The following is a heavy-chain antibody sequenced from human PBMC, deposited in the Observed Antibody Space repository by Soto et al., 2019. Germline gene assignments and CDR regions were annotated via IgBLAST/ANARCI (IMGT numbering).Heavy chain of an antibody. Sequence: SETLSLTCAVYGGSFSGYYWSWIRQPPGKGLEWIGEINHSGITNYNPSLKSRVTISVDTSKNQFSLKLSSVTAADTAVYYCARGRPAGTNVKGHLSSWYRGYSWFDPWGQGTLVTVSS. CDR3: ARGRPAGTNVKGHLSSWYRGYSWFDP. CDR2: INHSGIT. CDR1: GGSFSGYY. D-gene: IGHD6-13*01. V-gene: IGHV4-34*01. J-gene: IGHJ5*02.